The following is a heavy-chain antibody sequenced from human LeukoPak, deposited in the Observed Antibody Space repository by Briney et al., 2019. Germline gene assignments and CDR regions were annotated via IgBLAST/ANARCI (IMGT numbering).Heavy chain of an antibody. Sequence: SETLSVICTVSGGSISSTTCYWGWIRQPPGKGLEWIGNIYYSGSTYYNPSLKSRVTISVDTSKNQFSLKLSSVTAADTAVYYCARAHGYCSGGSCPHKHYYFDYWGQGTLVTVSS. CDR3: ARAHGYCSGGSCPHKHYYFDY. CDR2: IYYSGST. CDR1: GGSISSTTCY. V-gene: IGHV4-39*01. J-gene: IGHJ4*02. D-gene: IGHD2-15*01.